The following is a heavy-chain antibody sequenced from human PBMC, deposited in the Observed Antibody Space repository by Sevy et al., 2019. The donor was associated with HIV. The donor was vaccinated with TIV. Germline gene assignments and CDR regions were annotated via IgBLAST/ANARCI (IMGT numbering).Heavy chain of an antibody. CDR3: AREGCTKPHDY. Sequence: GCSLRLSCVASGFTFRDYSMSWVRQAPGKGLEWVSTFSFGCGQINYADSVKGRFTISRDNSKNSFYLQMNNLRAEDTAIYFCAREGCTKPHDYWGQGTLVTVSS. V-gene: IGHV3-23*01. CDR1: GFTFRDYS. D-gene: IGHD2-8*01. J-gene: IGHJ4*02. CDR2: FSFGCGQI.